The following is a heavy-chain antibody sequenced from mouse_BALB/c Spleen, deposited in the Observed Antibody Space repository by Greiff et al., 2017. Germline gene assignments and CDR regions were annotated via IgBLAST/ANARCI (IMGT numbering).Heavy chain of an antibody. CDR2: IWSGGST. J-gene: IGHJ3*01. V-gene: IGHV2-4-1*01. Sequence: VQVVESGPGLVQPSQSLSITCTVSGFSLTSYGVHWVRQSPGKGLEWLGVIWSGGSTDYNAAFISRLSISKDNSKSQVFFKMNSLQADDTAIYYCARNEGITSFAYWGQGTLVTVSA. D-gene: IGHD2-4*01. CDR3: ARNEGITSFAY. CDR1: GFSLTSYG.